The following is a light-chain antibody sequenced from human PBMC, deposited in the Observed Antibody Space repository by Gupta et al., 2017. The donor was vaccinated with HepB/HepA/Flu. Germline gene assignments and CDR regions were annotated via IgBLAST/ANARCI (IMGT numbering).Light chain of an antibody. V-gene: IGLV1-51*01. Sequence: QSVLTQPPSVSAAPGQKVTISCSGSSSNIGNNYVSWYQQPPGTAPKLLIYDNNGRPSGIPDRFSGSKSGTSATLGITGLQTGDEADYYCGAWDSSLSALVFGGGTKLTVL. CDR1: SSNIGNNY. J-gene: IGLJ2*01. CDR2: DNN. CDR3: GAWDSSLSALV.